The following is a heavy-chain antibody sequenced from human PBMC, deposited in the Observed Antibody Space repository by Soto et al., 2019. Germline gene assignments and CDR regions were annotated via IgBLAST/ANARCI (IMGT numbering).Heavy chain of an antibody. CDR3: ARTGVVAATLDAFDI. J-gene: IGHJ3*02. CDR2: ISYDGSNK. D-gene: IGHD2-15*01. Sequence: QVQLVESGGGVVQPGRSLRLSCAASGFTFSSYAMHWVRQAPGKGLEWVAVISYDGSNKYYADSVKGRFTISRDNSKNTLYLQMNSLRAEDTAVYYCARTGVVAATLDAFDICGQVTMVTVSS. CDR1: GFTFSSYA. V-gene: IGHV3-30-3*01.